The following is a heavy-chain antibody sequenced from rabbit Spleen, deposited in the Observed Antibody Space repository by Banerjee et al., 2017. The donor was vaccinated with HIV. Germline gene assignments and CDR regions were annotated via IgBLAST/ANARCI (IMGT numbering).Heavy chain of an antibody. CDR2: IDPIFGTT. CDR3: ARDRGSGWGDAIDP. V-gene: IGHV1S8*01. D-gene: IGHD4-1*01. CDR1: RFDFNSGG. Sequence: QEHLVESGGGLVQPGGSLKLSCKASRFDFNSGGVSWVRQAPGKGLEWIGYIDPIFGTTSYASWVNGRFTISSDNAQNTVDLQMNSLTAADTATYFCARDRGSGWGDAIDPWGPGTLVTVS. J-gene: IGHJ2*01.